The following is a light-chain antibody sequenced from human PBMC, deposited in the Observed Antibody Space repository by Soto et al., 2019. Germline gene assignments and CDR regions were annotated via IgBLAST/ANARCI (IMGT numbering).Light chain of an antibody. CDR2: KAS. V-gene: IGKV1-12*01. Sequence: DIQMTQSPSSVSASVGDTVTITCRASQVISSWLAWYQHKPGRAPKLLIYKASNLQPGVPSRFSGSGSEADYTFTLTIRNLRPEDFAAYYCHQASSFPLTFGGGTKVEIK. J-gene: IGKJ4*01. CDR1: QVISSW. CDR3: HQASSFPLT.